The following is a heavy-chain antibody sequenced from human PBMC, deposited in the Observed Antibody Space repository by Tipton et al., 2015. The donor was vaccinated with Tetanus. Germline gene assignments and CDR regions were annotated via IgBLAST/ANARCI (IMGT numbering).Heavy chain of an antibody. V-gene: IGHV3-15*05. CDR3: ARRSLTNYGLDV. D-gene: IGHD1-1*01. Sequence: SLRLSCAASGFSFSNKWMSWVRQAPGKGLEWVGRIKSRNDDGTTEYAAPVKGRFTISRDDSRDMLYLQMNSLKTEDTAVYFCARRSLTNYGLDVWGQGTPVTVSS. J-gene: IGHJ6*02. CDR1: GFSFSNKW. CDR2: IKSRNDDGTT.